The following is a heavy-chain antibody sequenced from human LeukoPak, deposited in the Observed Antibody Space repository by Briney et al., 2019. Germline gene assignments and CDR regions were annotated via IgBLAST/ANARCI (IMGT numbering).Heavy chain of an antibody. J-gene: IGHJ4*02. Sequence: GGSLRLSCAASGFTFSSYSMNWVRQAPGKGLEWVSSISSSSSYIYYADSVKGRFTISRDNSKNTLYLQMNSLRAEDTAVYYCARLVSRDRDYWGQGTLVTVSS. CDR3: ARLVSRDRDY. CDR1: GFTFSSYS. V-gene: IGHV3-21*04. CDR2: ISSSSSYI. D-gene: IGHD3-16*02.